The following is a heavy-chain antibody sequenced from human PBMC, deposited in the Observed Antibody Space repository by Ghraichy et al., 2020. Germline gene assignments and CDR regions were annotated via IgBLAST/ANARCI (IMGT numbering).Heavy chain of an antibody. Sequence: GGSLRLSCVGSGFTFRSYWMSWVRQAPGKGPEWVANIKDDGSDIYYLGSVKGRFTISRDNAKNSLYLEMNSLRAEDTAVYFCAREIPGGSVDYDYWGQGTLVTVSS. CDR3: AREIPGGSVDYDY. J-gene: IGHJ4*01. CDR1: GFTFRSYW. CDR2: IKDDGSDI. D-gene: IGHD6-25*01. V-gene: IGHV3-7*03.